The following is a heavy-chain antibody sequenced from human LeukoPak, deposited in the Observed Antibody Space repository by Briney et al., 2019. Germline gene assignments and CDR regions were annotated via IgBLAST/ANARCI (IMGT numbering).Heavy chain of an antibody. CDR3: ARVSCRYGDDCGMDV. Sequence: PSETLSLTCTVSGGSISSYCWRWIRQPAGKGLEWIGRIYTSGSTNYNTSLKSRVTMSVDTSKNQFSLKLSSVTAADTAVYYCARVSCRYGDDCGMDVWGQGTTVTVSS. CDR2: IYTSGST. D-gene: IGHD4-17*01. J-gene: IGHJ6*02. CDR1: GGSISSYC. V-gene: IGHV4-4*07.